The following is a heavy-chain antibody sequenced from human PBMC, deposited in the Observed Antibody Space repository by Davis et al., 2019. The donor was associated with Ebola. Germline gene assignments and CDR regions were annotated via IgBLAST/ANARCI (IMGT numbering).Heavy chain of an antibody. CDR1: GASIRSSGYH. D-gene: IGHD5-24*01. Sequence: PSETLSLTCTVSGASIRSSGYHWGWIRQPPGKRLEWIGSMHSSGSSNYNPSLQSRVTISVDTSKNQFSLMVSSVTAADTAVYYCARRRDGYKTFDYWGQGTLVTVSS. J-gene: IGHJ4*02. V-gene: IGHV4-39*01. CDR3: ARRRDGYKTFDY. CDR2: MHSSGSS.